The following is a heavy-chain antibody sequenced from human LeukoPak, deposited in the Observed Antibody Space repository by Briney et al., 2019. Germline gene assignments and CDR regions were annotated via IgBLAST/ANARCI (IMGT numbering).Heavy chain of an antibody. CDR3: ARDRGSYFGAFDI. CDR1: GGSFSGYY. Sequence: SETLSLTCAVYGGSFSGYYWSWIRQPPGKGLEWIGEINHSGSTNYNPSLKSRVTISVGTSKNQFSLKLSSVTAADTAVYYCARDRGSYFGAFDIWGQGTMVTVSS. D-gene: IGHD1-26*01. V-gene: IGHV4-34*01. J-gene: IGHJ3*02. CDR2: INHSGST.